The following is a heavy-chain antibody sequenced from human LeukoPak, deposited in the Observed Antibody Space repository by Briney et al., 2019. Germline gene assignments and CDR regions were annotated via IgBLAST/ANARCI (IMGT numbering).Heavy chain of an antibody. CDR1: GLTFSSYA. Sequence: GGSLRLSCAASGLTFSSYAMSWVRQAPGKGLEWVSAISGSGGSTYYADSVKGRFTISRDNSKNTLYLQMNSLRAEDTAVYYCAISSGYSYAYYWGQGTLVTVSS. V-gene: IGHV3-23*01. D-gene: IGHD5-18*01. CDR3: AISSGYSYAYY. CDR2: ISGSGGST. J-gene: IGHJ4*02.